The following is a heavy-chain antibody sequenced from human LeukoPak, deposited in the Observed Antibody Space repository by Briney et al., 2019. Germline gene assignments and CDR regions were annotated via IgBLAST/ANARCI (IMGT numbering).Heavy chain of an antibody. CDR3: AKMSSWRIVGTTNFDY. CDR1: GFTLSNYA. V-gene: IGHV3-23*01. J-gene: IGHJ4*02. CDR2: ISGGGDYA. Sequence: GGSLRVSCAVSGFTLSNYAMTWVRQAPGKGLEWVSIISGGGDYAYYADSVKDRFTASTDISMDTLYPQMNSLRAEDTAIYYCAKMSSWRIVGTTNFDYWGQGILVTVSS. D-gene: IGHD1-26*01.